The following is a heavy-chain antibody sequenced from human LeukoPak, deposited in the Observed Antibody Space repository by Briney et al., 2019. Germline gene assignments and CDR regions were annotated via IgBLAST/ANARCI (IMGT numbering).Heavy chain of an antibody. D-gene: IGHD2-8*02. Sequence: VKVSCKASGYTFTGYYMHWVRQAPGQGLEWMGWINPNSDVTRYAQKFQGRVTMTRDTSISTVYMELSRLRSDDTAVYYCARSRESCTGGTCPGDYWGQGTRVTVSA. CDR2: INPNSDVT. J-gene: IGHJ4*02. CDR3: ARSRESCTGGTCPGDY. V-gene: IGHV1-2*02. CDR1: GYTFTGYY.